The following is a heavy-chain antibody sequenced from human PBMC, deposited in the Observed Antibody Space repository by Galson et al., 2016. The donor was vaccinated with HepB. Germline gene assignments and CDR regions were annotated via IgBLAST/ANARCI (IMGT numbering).Heavy chain of an antibody. CDR1: GFTFDDHA. CDR3: ARDPGALTGTYQYFDL. D-gene: IGHD7-27*01. CDR2: ITWNSGAT. Sequence: SLRLSCAASGFTFDDHAMHWVRRAPGRGLEWVARITWNSGATGYAAPLSGRFTISSDNAKNSLYLHMSRLTAGDSAIYYCARDPGALTGTYQYFDLWGRGAPVTVSP. V-gene: IGHV3-9*01. J-gene: IGHJ2*01.